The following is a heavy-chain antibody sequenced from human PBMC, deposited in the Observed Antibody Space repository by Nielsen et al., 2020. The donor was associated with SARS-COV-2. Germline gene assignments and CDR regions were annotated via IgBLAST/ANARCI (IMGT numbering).Heavy chain of an antibody. D-gene: IGHD6-13*01. CDR3: ARDAFTGYSSSWYVKKGFDP. CDR1: GGSFSGYY. Sequence: SETLSLTCAVYGGSFSGYYWSWIRQPPGKGLEWIGEINHSGSTNYNPSLKSRVTISVDTSKNQFSLKLSSVTAADTAVDYCARDAFTGYSSSWYVKKGFDPWGKGTLVTVSS. CDR2: INHSGST. J-gene: IGHJ5*02. V-gene: IGHV4-34*01.